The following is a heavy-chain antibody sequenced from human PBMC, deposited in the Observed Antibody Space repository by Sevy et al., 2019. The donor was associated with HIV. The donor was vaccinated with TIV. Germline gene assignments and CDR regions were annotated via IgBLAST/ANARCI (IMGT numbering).Heavy chain of an antibody. D-gene: IGHD2-21*02. CDR3: AREREKYGDSGFDY. CDR2: ISRFNGNK. Sequence: ASVKVSCKTSGYAFSNYGIVWVRQAPGQGLEWLGWISRFNGNKHYPEKFQDRVSMTIDTATDTFYMDLRSLTSDDTDVYYCAREREKYGDSGFDYWGQRTLVTVSS. J-gene: IGHJ4*02. CDR1: GYAFSNYG. V-gene: IGHV1-18*01.